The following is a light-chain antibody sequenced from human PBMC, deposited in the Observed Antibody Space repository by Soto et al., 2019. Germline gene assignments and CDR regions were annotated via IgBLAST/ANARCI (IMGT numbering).Light chain of an antibody. V-gene: IGLV2-14*01. CDR2: EVS. CDR1: SSDVGGYNY. Sequence: QSALTQPASVSGSPGQSITISCTGTSSDVGGYNYVSWYQQHPGKAPKLMIYEVSNRPSGVSNRFSGSKSGNTASLTISGRQAEDEADYYCSSYTSSSTLVFGTGTKHTVL. CDR3: SSYTSSSTLV. J-gene: IGLJ1*01.